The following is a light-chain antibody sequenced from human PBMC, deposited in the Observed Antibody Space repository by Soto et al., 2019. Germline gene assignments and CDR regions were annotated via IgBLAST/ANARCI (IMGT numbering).Light chain of an antibody. V-gene: IGKV1-39*01. CDR2: AAS. J-gene: IGKJ5*01. CDR1: PSIGTY. Sequence: DIQMTQSPSSLSASVGDRVTITCRASPSIGTYLNWYQHKLGKAPKLLIYAASSLQGGVPSRFTGSGSGTDFTLTINSLQPEDFATYFCQQSYSIPFTFGQGTRLEIK. CDR3: QQSYSIPFT.